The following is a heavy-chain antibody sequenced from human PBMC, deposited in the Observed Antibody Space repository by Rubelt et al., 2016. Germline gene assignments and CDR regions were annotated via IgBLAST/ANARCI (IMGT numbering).Heavy chain of an antibody. V-gene: IGHV2-5*02. CDR1: GFSLNSSGVN. D-gene: IGHD1-1*01. Sequence: QITLKESGPTLVKPTQTLTLTCTFSGFSLNSSGVNVGWIRQPPGKALEWLALIYWDDDKRYSPSLKSRVTVTKDTSKYQVVITMTNMDPVDTGTYYCTNSQVNNNDRMDVWGQGTTVTVSS. CDR3: TNSQVNNNDRMDV. J-gene: IGHJ6*02. CDR2: IYWDDDK.